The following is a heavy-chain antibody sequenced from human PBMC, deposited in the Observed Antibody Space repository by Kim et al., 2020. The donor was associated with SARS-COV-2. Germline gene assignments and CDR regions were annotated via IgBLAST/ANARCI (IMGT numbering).Heavy chain of an antibody. V-gene: IGHV4-39*07. Sequence: SETLSLTCTVSGGSISSSSYYWGWIRQPPGKGLEWIGSIYYSGSTYYNPSLKSRVTISVDTSKNQFSLKLSSVTAADTAVYYCARDTSCGGDCYSASYYYYGMDVWGQGTTVTVSS. CDR1: GGSISSSSYY. CDR3: ARDTSCGGDCYSASYYYYGMDV. D-gene: IGHD2-21*02. J-gene: IGHJ6*02. CDR2: IYYSGST.